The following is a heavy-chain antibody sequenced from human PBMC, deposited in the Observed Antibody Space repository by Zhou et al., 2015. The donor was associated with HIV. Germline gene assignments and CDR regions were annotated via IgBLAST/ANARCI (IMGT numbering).Heavy chain of an antibody. CDR3: ARDRGTLWFGESLLFS. Sequence: QVQLVQSGAEVKKPGASVKVSCKASGYTFTSYYMHWVRQAPGQGLEWMGIINPSGGSTSYAQKFQGRVTMTRDTSTSTVYMELSSLRSEDTAVYYCARDRGTLWFGESLLFSWGQGTLVTVSS. J-gene: IGHJ4*02. CDR1: GYTFTSYY. CDR2: INPSGGST. V-gene: IGHV1-46*01. D-gene: IGHD3-10*01.